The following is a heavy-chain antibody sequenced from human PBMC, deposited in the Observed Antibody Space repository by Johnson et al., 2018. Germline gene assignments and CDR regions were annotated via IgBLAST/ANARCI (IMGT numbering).Heavy chain of an antibody. V-gene: IGHV3-7*01. CDR1: GFTFSSYW. Sequence: VQLVQSGGGLVQPGGSXRLSCAASGFTFSSYWMSWVRQAPGKGLEWVANIKQDGSEKDYVDAVKGRFTISRANAKKPLYLQRNSLRAEDPAVYYCARDGLYCSGGSCYSGYYYYYMDVWGKGTTVTVSS. CDR3: ARDGLYCSGGSCYSGYYYYYMDV. J-gene: IGHJ6*03. D-gene: IGHD2-15*01. CDR2: IKQDGSEK.